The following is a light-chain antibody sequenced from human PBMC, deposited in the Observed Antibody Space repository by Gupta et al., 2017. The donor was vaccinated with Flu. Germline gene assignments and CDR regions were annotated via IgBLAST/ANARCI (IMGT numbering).Light chain of an antibody. V-gene: IGKV1-27*01. CDR2: SAS. Sequence: NSGKDPKLLIYSASTVTSGVTSRFTGSGSGTDFTLTITSLQPEDVATYYCQKYNRSPFTFGHGTKVQIK. J-gene: IGKJ3*01. CDR3: QKYNRSPFT.